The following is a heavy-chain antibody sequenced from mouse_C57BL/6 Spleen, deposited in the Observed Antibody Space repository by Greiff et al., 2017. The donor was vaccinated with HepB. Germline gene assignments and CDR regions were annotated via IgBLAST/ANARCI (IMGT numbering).Heavy chain of an antibody. D-gene: IGHD2-4*01. J-gene: IGHJ4*01. CDR3: ARLNDYDGYYAMDY. V-gene: IGHV5-6*01. CDR1: GFTFSSYG. CDR2: ISSGGSYT. Sequence: EVKLVESGGDLVKPGGSLKLSCAASGFTFSSYGMSWVRQTPDKRLEWVATISSGGSYTYYPDSVKGRFTISRDNAKNTLYLQMSSLKSEDTAMYYCARLNDYDGYYAMDYWGQGTSVTVSS.